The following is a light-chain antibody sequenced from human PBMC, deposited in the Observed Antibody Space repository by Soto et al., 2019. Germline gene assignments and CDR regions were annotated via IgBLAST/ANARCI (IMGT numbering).Light chain of an antibody. J-gene: IGKJ3*01. CDR3: QQANGFPFT. Sequence: DIQMTQSPSFVSASIGDRVTLTCRASEGISSWLAWYLQKPGKAPKALMYFATKLQSGVHSRFSGSGSGTDFTLTISSLQPEDFGTYYCQQANGFPFTFGPGTKV. CDR2: FAT. V-gene: IGKV1-12*02. CDR1: EGISSW.